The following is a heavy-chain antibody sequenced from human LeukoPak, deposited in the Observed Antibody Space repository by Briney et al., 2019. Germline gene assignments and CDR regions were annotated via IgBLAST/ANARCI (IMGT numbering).Heavy chain of an antibody. Sequence: GSSVKVSCKASGGTFSSYAISWVRQAPGQGLEWMGGIIPIFGSANYAQKFQGRVTITADESTSTAYMELSSLRSEDTAVYYCARLRPTGGYFDYWGQGTLVTVSS. CDR3: ARLRPTGGYFDY. D-gene: IGHD3-10*01. J-gene: IGHJ4*02. CDR2: IIPIFGSA. V-gene: IGHV1-69*01. CDR1: GGTFSSYA.